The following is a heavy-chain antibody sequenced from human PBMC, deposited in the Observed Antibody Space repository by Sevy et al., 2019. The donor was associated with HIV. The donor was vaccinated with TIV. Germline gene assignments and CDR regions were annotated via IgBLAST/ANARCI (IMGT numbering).Heavy chain of an antibody. D-gene: IGHD3-22*01. Sequence: GGSLRLSCAASGFTFNIYWMGWVRQAPGKGLEWVANIKQDGSYKYYVGSVKGRFTISRDNAKRSQYLQMTNLRAEDTAVYYCARGSTYYYDTSGYSAWGQGTLVTVSS. J-gene: IGHJ5*02. CDR2: IKQDGSYK. CDR3: ARGSTYYYDTSGYSA. CDR1: GFTFNIYW. V-gene: IGHV3-7*01.